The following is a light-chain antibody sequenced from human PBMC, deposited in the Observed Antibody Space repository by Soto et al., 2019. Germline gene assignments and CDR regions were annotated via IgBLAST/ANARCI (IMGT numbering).Light chain of an antibody. CDR1: NIGSKR. CDR2: YDS. CDR3: QVWDITTDHYV. J-gene: IGLJ1*01. V-gene: IGLV3-21*04. Sequence: VLTQPPSVSVAPEKTARLTCGGDNIGSKRVHWYRQKPGQAPVLVIYYDSDRPSGIPERFSGSNSGNTATLTINRVEAGDEADYYCQVWDITTDHYVFGAGTKLIVL.